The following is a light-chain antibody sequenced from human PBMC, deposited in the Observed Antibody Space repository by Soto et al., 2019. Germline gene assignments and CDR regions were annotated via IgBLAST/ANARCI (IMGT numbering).Light chain of an antibody. J-gene: IGKJ2*01. Sequence: EIVLTQSPGTLSLSPGESATLSCRASQSVTRTYLAWYQQKPGQAPGLLIYGTSSRATGIPDRFSGSGSGTDFTLTISRLEPEDFAVYYCQQYGTSPQTFGQGTKLEIK. CDR3: QQYGTSPQT. CDR2: GTS. CDR1: QSVTRTY. V-gene: IGKV3-20*01.